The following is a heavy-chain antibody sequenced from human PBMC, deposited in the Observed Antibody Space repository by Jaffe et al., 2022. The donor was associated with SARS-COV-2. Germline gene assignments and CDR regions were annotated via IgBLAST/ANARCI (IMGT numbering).Heavy chain of an antibody. CDR1: GGSISSYY. D-gene: IGHD6-19*01. Sequence: QVQLQESGPGLLKPSETLSLTCTVSGGSISSYYWSWIRQPPGKGLEWIGYIYYSGSTNYNPSLKSRVTISVDTSKNQFSLKLSSVTAADTAVYYCARLSSGWLDAFDIWGQGTMVTVSS. J-gene: IGHJ3*02. V-gene: IGHV4-59*08. CDR2: IYYSGST. CDR3: ARLSSGWLDAFDI.